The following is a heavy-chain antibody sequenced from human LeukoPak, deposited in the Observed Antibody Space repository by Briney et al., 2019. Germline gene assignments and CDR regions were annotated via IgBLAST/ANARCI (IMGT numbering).Heavy chain of an antibody. CDR1: GDSVSSNSAA. V-gene: IGHV6-1*01. CDR3: ARDLTNPGIAVAGGGKGFDY. J-gene: IGHJ4*02. D-gene: IGHD6-19*01. CDR2: TYYRSKWYN. Sequence: SQTLSLTCAISGDSVSSNSAAWNWIRQPPSRGLEWLGRTYYRSKWYNDYAVPVKSRITINPDTSKNQFSLQLNSVTPEDTAVYYCARDLTNPGIAVAGGGKGFDYWGQGTLVTVSS.